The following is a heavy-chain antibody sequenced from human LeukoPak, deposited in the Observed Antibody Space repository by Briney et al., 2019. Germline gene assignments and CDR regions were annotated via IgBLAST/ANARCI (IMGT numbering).Heavy chain of an antibody. CDR3: AKDADTATIIYWYFDL. J-gene: IGHJ2*01. CDR2: ISDDGSNT. CDR1: GFTLSNFG. V-gene: IGHV3-30*18. D-gene: IGHD5-18*01. Sequence: PGGSLRLSCAASGFTLSNFGMLWVRQAPGKGLEWVAVISDDGSNTFYADSVKGRFTIARDNSKNTLYLQLNSLRPEDTAVYYCAKDADTATIIYWYFDLWGRGTLVTVSS.